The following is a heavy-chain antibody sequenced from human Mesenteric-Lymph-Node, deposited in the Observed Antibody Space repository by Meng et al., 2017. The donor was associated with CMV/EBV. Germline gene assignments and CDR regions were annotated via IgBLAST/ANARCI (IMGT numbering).Heavy chain of an antibody. CDR3: ARIYGSGSYYNFYYYYGMDV. D-gene: IGHD3-10*01. V-gene: IGHV4-34*01. Sequence: SETLSLTCAVYGGSFSGYYWSWIRQPPGKGLEWIGEINHSGSTNYNPSLKSRVTISVDTSKNQFSLKLSSVTAAETAVYYCARIYGSGSYYNFYYYYGMDVWGQGTTVTVSS. CDR2: INHSGST. J-gene: IGHJ6*02. CDR1: GGSFSGYY.